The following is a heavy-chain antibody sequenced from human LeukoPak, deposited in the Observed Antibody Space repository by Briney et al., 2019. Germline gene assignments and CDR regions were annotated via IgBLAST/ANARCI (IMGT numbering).Heavy chain of an antibody. D-gene: IGHD3-22*01. CDR1: GGSISSGSYY. CDR2: IYTSGST. Sequence: SQTLSLTCTVSGGSISSGSYYWSWIRQPAGKGLEWIGRIYTSGSTNYNPSLKSRVTMSVDTSKNQFSLKLSSVTAADSAVYYCARGGYYYDSSGPYYFDYWGQGTLVTVSS. J-gene: IGHJ4*02. V-gene: IGHV4-61*02. CDR3: ARGGYYYDSSGPYYFDY.